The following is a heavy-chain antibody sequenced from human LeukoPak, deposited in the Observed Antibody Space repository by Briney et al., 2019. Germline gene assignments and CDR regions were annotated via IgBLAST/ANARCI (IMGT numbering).Heavy chain of an antibody. CDR1: GSTFSSYS. V-gene: IGHV3-21*01. CDR2: ITSSSSYI. CDR3: AREWELLPWD. D-gene: IGHD3-10*01. Sequence: PGGSLRLSCAASGSTFSSYSMNWVRQAPGKGLEWVSSITSSSSYIYYADSVKGRFTISRDNAKNTLYLQMNSLRAEDTAVYYCAREWELLPWDWGQGTLVTVSS. J-gene: IGHJ4*02.